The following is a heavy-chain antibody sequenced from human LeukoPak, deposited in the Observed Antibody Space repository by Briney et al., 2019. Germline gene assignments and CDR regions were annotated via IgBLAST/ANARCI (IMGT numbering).Heavy chain of an antibody. CDR2: ISSSSSYI. Sequence: PGGSLRLSCAASGFTFSSYSMNWVRQAPGKGLEWVSSISSSSSYIYYADSVKGRFTISRDNAKNSPYLQMNSLRAEDTAVYYCARFNLYYDSSGYYRVFDYWGQGTLVTVSS. J-gene: IGHJ4*02. V-gene: IGHV3-21*01. D-gene: IGHD3-22*01. CDR3: ARFNLYYDSSGYYRVFDY. CDR1: GFTFSSYS.